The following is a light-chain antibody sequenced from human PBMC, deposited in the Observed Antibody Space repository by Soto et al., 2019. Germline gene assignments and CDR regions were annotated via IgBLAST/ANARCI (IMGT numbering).Light chain of an antibody. CDR2: DVS. V-gene: IGLV2-14*01. J-gene: IGLJ1*01. CDR3: SSFTTSSTLV. Sequence: QSVLTQPASVSGSPGQPITISCTGTSSDVGSFDSVAWYQHNPGKAPKLMIYDVSNRPSGVSSRFSGSKSGNTASLSISGLQTEDEANYYCSSFTTSSTLVFXTGTKVTVL. CDR1: SSDVGSFDS.